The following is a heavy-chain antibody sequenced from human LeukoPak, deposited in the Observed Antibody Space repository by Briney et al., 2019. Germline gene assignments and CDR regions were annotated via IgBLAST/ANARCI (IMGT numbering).Heavy chain of an antibody. CDR1: GGSFSGYY. J-gene: IGHJ6*03. CDR2: INHSGST. Sequence: SETLSLTCAVYGGSFSGYYWSWIRQPPGKGLEWIGEINHSGSTNYNPSLKSRVTISVDTSKNQFSLKLSSVTAADTAVYYCARSGLGFVRRVVVAATRPYYYYYYMDVWGKGTTVTISS. V-gene: IGHV4-34*01. D-gene: IGHD2-15*01. CDR3: ARSGLGFVRRVVVAATRPYYYYYYMDV.